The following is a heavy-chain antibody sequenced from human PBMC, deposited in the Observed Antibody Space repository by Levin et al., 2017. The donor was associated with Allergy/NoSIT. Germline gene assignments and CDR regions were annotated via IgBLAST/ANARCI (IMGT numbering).Heavy chain of an antibody. CDR2: IYYSGST. CDR3: ASPGVYCSSTSCQNDAFDI. V-gene: IGHV4-39*01. Sequence: SQTLSLTCTVSGGSISSSSYYWGWIRQPPGKGLEWIGSIYYSGSTYYNPSLKSRVTISVDTSKNQFSLKLSSVTAADTAVYYCASPGVYCSSTSCQNDAFDIWGQGTMVTVSS. CDR1: GGSISSSSYY. D-gene: IGHD2-2*01. J-gene: IGHJ3*02.